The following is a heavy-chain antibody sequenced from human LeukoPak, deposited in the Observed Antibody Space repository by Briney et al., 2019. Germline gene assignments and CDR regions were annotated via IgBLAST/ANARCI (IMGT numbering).Heavy chain of an antibody. V-gene: IGHV3-53*01. CDR3: ARDQEGFDY. Sequence: GGSLRLSCAASGFTFSSNYMSWVRQAPGKGLEWVSIIYSGGSTYYADSVKGRFTISRDNSKNMVYLQMNSLRAEDTAVYYCARDQEGFDYWGQGTLVTVSS. CDR2: IYSGGST. J-gene: IGHJ4*02. CDR1: GFTFSSNY.